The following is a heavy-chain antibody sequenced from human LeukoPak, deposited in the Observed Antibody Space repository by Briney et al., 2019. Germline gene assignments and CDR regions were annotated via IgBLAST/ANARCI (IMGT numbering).Heavy chain of an antibody. CDR1: GYTFTGYY. V-gene: IGHV1-2*06. D-gene: IGHD3-22*01. Sequence: ASVKVSCKASGYTFTGYYMHWVRQAPGQGLEWMGRINPNSGGTNYAQKFQGRVTMTRDTPISTAYMELSRLRSDDTAVYYCWSAGGSSGYYFDYWGQGTLVTVSS. CDR3: WSAGGSSGYYFDY. CDR2: INPNSGGT. J-gene: IGHJ4*02.